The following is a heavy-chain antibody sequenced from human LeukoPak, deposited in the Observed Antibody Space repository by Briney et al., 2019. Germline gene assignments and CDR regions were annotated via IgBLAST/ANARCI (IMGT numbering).Heavy chain of an antibody. D-gene: IGHD5-18*01. CDR1: GGTFSSYA. J-gene: IGHJ3*02. CDR3: ARVGYIPDDAFDI. CDR2: IIPIFGTA. V-gene: IGHV1-69*06. Sequence: SMKVSCKASGGTFSSYAISWVRQAPGQGLEWMGGIIPIFGTANYAQKFQGRVTITADKSTSTAYMELSSLRSEDTAVYYCARVGYIPDDAFDIWGQGTMVTVSS.